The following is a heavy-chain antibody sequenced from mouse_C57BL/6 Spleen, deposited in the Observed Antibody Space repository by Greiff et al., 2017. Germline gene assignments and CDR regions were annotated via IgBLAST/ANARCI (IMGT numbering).Heavy chain of an antibody. J-gene: IGHJ1*03. CDR1: GFSLSTSGMG. Sequence: QVTLKESGPGILQSSQSLSLTCSFSGFSLSTSGMGVSWIRQPSGKGLEWLAHIYGDDDKRYNPSLKRRLTNSKDTSSNQVVLQITSVDTAYTATYYCAREVYWYFDVWGTGTTVTVSS. CDR2: IYGDDDK. CDR3: AREVYWYFDV. V-gene: IGHV8-12*01.